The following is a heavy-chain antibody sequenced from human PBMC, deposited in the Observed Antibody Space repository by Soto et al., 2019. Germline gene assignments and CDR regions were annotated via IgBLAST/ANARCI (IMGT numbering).Heavy chain of an antibody. CDR2: ISYDGSNK. J-gene: IGHJ5*02. CDR3: ARDRLNAVYSGTLHP. Sequence: GGSLRLSCAASGFTFSSYAMHWVRQAPGKELEWVAVISYDGSNKYYADSVKGRFTISRDNSKNTLYLQMNSRRAEDTAVYYCARDRLNAVYSGTLHPWGQGTLVTVSS. V-gene: IGHV3-30-3*01. D-gene: IGHD1-26*01. CDR1: GFTFSSYA.